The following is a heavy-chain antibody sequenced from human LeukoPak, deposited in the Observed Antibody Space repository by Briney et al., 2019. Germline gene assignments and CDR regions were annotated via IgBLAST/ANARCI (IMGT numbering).Heavy chain of an antibody. D-gene: IGHD2-15*01. J-gene: IGHJ6*03. CDR3: ARQSFYCSGGSCYRYHYYYMDV. Sequence: SVKVSCKASGGTFSSYTISWVRQAPGQGLEWMGRIIPIFGTANYAQKFQGRVTITTDESTSTAYMELSSLRSEDTAVYYCARQSFYCSGGSCYRYHYYYMDVWGKGTTVTVSS. V-gene: IGHV1-69*05. CDR2: IIPIFGTA. CDR1: GGTFSSYT.